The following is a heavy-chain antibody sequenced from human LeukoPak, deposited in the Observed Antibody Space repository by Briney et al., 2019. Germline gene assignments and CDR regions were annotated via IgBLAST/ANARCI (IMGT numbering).Heavy chain of an antibody. J-gene: IGHJ5*02. Sequence: GGSLRLSCAASGFSFSSYWMSWVRQAPGKGLEWVANIKQDGSDKYYLTSVRGRFTISRDNAKNTLYLQMNSLRAEDTAVYYCAPQQTYSPYNWFDPWGQGTLVTVSS. CDR2: IKQDGSDK. D-gene: IGHD5-12*01. CDR1: GFSFSSYW. CDR3: APQQTYSPYNWFDP. V-gene: IGHV3-7*01.